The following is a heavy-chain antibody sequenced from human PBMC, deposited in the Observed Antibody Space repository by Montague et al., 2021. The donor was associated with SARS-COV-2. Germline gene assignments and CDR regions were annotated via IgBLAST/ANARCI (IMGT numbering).Heavy chain of an antibody. D-gene: IGHD2-15*01. CDR3: ARDLGAVVVATIKYYYYGMGV. V-gene: IGHV3-7*03. CDR1: GFTFSSYW. J-gene: IGHJ6*02. CDR2: IKQDGSEK. Sequence: SLRLSCAASGFTFSSYWMSWVRQAPGKGLEWVANIKQDGSEKYYVDSAKGRFTISRDNAKNSLYLQMNSLRAEDTAVYYCARDLGAVVVATIKYYYYGMGVWGQGTTVTVSS.